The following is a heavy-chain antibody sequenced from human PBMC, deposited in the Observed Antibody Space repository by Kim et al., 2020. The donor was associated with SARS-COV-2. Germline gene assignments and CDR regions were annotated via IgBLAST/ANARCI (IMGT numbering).Heavy chain of an antibody. CDR2: IYYSGST. V-gene: IGHV4-39*07. Sequence: SETLSLTCTVSGGSISSSSYYWGWIRQPPGKGLEWIGSIYYSGSTYYNPSLKSRVTISVDTSKNQFSLKLSSVTAADTAVYYCARSVARHYWYFDLWGRGTLDTVSS. CDR3: ARSVARHYWYFDL. CDR1: GGSISSSSYY. J-gene: IGHJ2*01. D-gene: IGHD6-19*01.